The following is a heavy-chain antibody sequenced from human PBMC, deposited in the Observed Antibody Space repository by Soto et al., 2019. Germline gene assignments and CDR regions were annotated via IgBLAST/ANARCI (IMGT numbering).Heavy chain of an antibody. CDR2: ITSASAYI. CDR1: GFTFTPYS. CDR3: ARGGSFGAYNYYNGLDV. D-gene: IGHD4-17*01. V-gene: IGHV3-21*03. J-gene: IGHJ6*02. Sequence: PGGSLRLSCLASGFTFTPYSMNWIRQAPGKGLEWVSSITSASAYIYYADSVRGRFTISRDNAKNSLYLQMNSLTAADTGVYYCARGGSFGAYNYYNGLDVWGQGTMVTVSS.